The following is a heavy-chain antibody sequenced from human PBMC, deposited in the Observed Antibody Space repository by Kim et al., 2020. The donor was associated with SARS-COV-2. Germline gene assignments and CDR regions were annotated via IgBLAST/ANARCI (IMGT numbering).Heavy chain of an antibody. CDR3: AKGAAAVFSASFYYGMDV. J-gene: IGHJ6*02. Sequence: KGRFTISRDNSKNTLYLQMNSLRAEDTAVYYCAKGAAAVFSASFYYGMDVWGQGTTVTVSS. D-gene: IGHD6-13*01. V-gene: IGHV3-33*06.